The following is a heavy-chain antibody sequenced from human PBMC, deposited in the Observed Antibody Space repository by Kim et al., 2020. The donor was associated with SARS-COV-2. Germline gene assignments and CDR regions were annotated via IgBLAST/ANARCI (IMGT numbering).Heavy chain of an antibody. Sequence: GGSLRLSCAASGFTFSSYAMHWVRQAPGKGLEWVAVISYDGSNKYYADSVKGRFTISRDNSKNTLYLQMNSLRAEDTAVYYCARDPYYDSSVDDAFDIWG. CDR2: ISYDGSNK. CDR3: ARDPYYDSSVDDAFDI. V-gene: IGHV3-30-3*01. J-gene: IGHJ3*02. CDR1: GFTFSSYA. D-gene: IGHD3-22*01.